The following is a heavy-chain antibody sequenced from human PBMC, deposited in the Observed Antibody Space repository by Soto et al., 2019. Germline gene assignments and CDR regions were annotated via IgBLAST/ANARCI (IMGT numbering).Heavy chain of an antibody. J-gene: IGHJ4*02. D-gene: IGHD3-10*01. V-gene: IGHV1-18*01. CDR1: GYTFTSYG. CDR2: ISAYNGNT. Sequence: QVQLVQSGAEVKKPGASVKVSCKASGYTFTSYGISWVRQAPGQGLEWMGWISAYNGNTNYAQKLQGRVTMNTDTSTSRAYRELRSLRSDDTAVYYCASAGVKVLWFGRIVDYWGQGTLVTVSS. CDR3: ASAGVKVLWFGRIVDY.